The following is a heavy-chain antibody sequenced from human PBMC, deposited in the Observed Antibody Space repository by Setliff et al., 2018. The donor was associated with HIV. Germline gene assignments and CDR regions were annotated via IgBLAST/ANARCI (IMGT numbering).Heavy chain of an antibody. V-gene: IGHV4-59*11. Sequence: PSETLSLTCTVSGGSISIHYWSWIRLPPGKGLGWIGTTYYDGSIIYNPSLKSRVTMSLDTSKNQLSLKLTSVTAADTAVYYCARARSDWYNVRPYYFDLWGQGTPVTVSS. CDR2: TYYDGSI. CDR1: GGSISIHY. CDR3: ARARSDWYNVRPYYFDL. D-gene: IGHD6-19*01. J-gene: IGHJ4*02.